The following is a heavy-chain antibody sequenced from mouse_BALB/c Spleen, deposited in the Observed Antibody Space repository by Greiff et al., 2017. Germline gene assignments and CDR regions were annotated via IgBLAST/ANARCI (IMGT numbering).Heavy chain of an antibody. CDR2: INPSNGRT. V-gene: IGHV1S81*02. CDR1: GYTFTSYW. CDR3: ARGGVRGAMDY. J-gene: IGHJ2*01. D-gene: IGHD2-14*01. Sequence: QVQLKQPGAELVKPGASVKLSCKASGYTFTSYWMHWVKQRPGQGLEWIGEINPSNGRTNYNEKFKSKATLTVDKSSSTAYMQLSSLTSEDSAVYYCARGGVRGAMDYWGQGTTLTVSS.